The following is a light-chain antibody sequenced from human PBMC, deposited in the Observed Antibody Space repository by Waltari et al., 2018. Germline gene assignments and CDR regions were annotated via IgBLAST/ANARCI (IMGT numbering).Light chain of an antibody. CDR3: CSYAGNYVWV. CDR2: DVS. V-gene: IGLV2-23*02. J-gene: IGLJ3*02. CDR1: SSDIGRYDI. Sequence: QSALTQPAAVSGSPGQSVTISCTGASSDIGRYDIVYWYQQHPGNAPKLVISDVSKRASEVSVRVACTKSVDTASLTISGLQFEDEADSYCCSYAGNYVWVFGGGTRLTVL.